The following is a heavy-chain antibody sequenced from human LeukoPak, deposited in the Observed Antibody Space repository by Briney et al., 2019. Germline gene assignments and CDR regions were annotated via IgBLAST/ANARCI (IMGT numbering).Heavy chain of an antibody. J-gene: IGHJ4*02. V-gene: IGHV1-2*02. CDR1: GYTFTGYY. D-gene: IGHD6-19*01. Sequence: GASVKVSCKASGYTFTGYYMHWVRQAPGQGLEWMGWINPNSGGTNYAQKFQGRVTMTRDTSISTAYMELSRLRSDDTAVYYCARDRGSAVAGTGGDYWGQGTLVTVSS. CDR3: ARDRGSAVAGTGGDY. CDR2: INPNSGGT.